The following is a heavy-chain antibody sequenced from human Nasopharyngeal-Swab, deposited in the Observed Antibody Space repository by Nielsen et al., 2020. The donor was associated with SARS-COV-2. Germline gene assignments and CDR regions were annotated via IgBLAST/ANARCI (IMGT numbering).Heavy chain of an antibody. CDR1: GFTFSSYW. CDR3: ARESYYGMDV. Sequence: GVSLTLSCAASGFTFSSYWMNWVRQAPGKGLELVANIKQDGSEKYYVDSVKGRFTISRDNAKNSLYLQMNSLRAEDTAVYYCARESYYGMDVWGQGTTVTVSS. V-gene: IGHV3-7*01. CDR2: IKQDGSEK. J-gene: IGHJ6*02.